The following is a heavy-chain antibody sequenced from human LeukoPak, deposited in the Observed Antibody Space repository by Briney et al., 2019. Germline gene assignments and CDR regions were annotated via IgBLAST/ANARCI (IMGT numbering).Heavy chain of an antibody. CDR3: ARDYAFDI. CDR2: IYTSGST. CDR1: GGSISSGSYY. V-gene: IGHV4-61*02. Sequence: SETLSLTCTVSGGSISSGSYYWSWLRQPAGKGLEWIGRIYTSGSTNYTPSLKSRVTISVDTSKNQFSLKLSSVTAADTAVYYCARDYAFDIWGQGTMVTVSS. J-gene: IGHJ3*02.